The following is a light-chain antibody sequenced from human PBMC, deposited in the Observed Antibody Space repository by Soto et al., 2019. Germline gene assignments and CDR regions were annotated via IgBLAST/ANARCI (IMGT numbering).Light chain of an antibody. CDR3: GSWDSSLSAYV. J-gene: IGLJ1*01. CDR2: DDT. CDR1: SSNIGGNS. V-gene: IGLV1-51*01. Sequence: SVLAQPPSVSAAPGQQGTISCSGGSSNIGGNSVSWYPHLPGTAPKLLIYDDTKRPSGIPDRFSGSKSGTSATPGITGFQTGDEADYYCGSWDSSLSAYVFGTGTKVTVL.